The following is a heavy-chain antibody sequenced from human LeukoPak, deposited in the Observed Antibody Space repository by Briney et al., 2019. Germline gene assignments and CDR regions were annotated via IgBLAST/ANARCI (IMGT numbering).Heavy chain of an antibody. CDR2: INAGNGNT. CDR1: GYTFTSYA. J-gene: IGHJ4*02. Sequence: ASVKVSCKASGYTFTSYAMHWVRQAPGQRLEWMGWINAGNGNTKYSQKFQGRVTITRDTSASTAYMELSSLRSEDTAVYYCAREHDYGGNSGFGYWGQGTLVTVSS. D-gene: IGHD4-23*01. V-gene: IGHV1-3*01. CDR3: AREHDYGGNSGFGY.